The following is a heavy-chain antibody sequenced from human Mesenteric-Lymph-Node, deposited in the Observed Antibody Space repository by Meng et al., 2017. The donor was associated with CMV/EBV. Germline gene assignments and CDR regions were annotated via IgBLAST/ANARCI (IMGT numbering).Heavy chain of an antibody. D-gene: IGHD2-2*01. Sequence: GGSLRLSCAASGFTFSSYSMNWVRQAPGKGLEWVSVIYSGGGTAYYADSVKGRFTIFRDNSKNTLYLQMNRLRPEDTAIYYCAKTLSNIVVVPAAIHCWGQGTLVTVSS. CDR1: GFTFSSYS. CDR3: AKTLSNIVVVPAAIHC. CDR2: IYSGGGTA. J-gene: IGHJ4*02. V-gene: IGHV3-23*03.